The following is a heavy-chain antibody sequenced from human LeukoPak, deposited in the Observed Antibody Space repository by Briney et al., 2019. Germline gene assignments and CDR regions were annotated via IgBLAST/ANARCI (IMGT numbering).Heavy chain of an antibody. V-gene: IGHV1-69*13. CDR3: ARGNSRWSTPSSSYYYRMDV. D-gene: IGHD4-23*01. CDR2: IIRVFNTI. CDR1: GGTLNTYS. J-gene: IGHJ6*02. Sequence: SVKVSCKASGGTLNTYSISWVRQAPGQGLEWMGGIIRVFNTINYAQRFQGRVTLTVDESTTTAYMELSSLRSEDTAVYYCARGNSRWSTPSSSYYYRMDVWGQGTTVAVSS.